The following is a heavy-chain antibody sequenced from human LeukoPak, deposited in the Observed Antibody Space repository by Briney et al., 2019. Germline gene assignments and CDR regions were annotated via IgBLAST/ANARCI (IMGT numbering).Heavy chain of an antibody. V-gene: IGHV3-9*01. Sequence: GGALRLSCAASGFTFDDYAMHWVRQAPGKGLEWVSGISWNSGSIGYADSVKGRFTISRDNAKNSRYLQMNSRRAEDTALYYCGKDYSPIVRGIYYWGQGTLVTVSS. CDR2: ISWNSGSI. J-gene: IGHJ4*02. D-gene: IGHD3-10*01. CDR1: GFTFDDYA. CDR3: GKDYSPIVRGIYY.